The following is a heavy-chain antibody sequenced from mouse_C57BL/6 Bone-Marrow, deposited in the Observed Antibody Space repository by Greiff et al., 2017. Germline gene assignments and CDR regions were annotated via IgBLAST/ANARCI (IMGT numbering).Heavy chain of an antibody. CDR2: IDPENGDT. CDR1: GFNIKDDY. CDR3: TRIAY. V-gene: IGHV14-4*01. Sequence: VHVKQSGAELVRPGASVKLSCTASGFNIKDDYMHWVKQRPEQGLEWIGWIDPENGDTEYASNFQGKATITVDTSSNTAYLQVSSLTSEDTAVYYCTRIAYWGQGTLVTVSA. J-gene: IGHJ3*01.